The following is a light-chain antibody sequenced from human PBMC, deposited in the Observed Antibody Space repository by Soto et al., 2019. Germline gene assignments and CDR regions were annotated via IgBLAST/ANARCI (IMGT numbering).Light chain of an antibody. CDR1: QSVNNL. CDR3: QHYNSYPYT. V-gene: IGKV1-5*03. J-gene: IGKJ2*01. CDR2: EAS. Sequence: DIQLTQSPSTLSASIGDRVTITCRASQSVNNLLAWYQQKPGGAPNLLIYEASVLESGVSSRFSGSGSGTEFTLTISSLQPDDFASYYCQHYNSYPYTFGQGTKVEIK.